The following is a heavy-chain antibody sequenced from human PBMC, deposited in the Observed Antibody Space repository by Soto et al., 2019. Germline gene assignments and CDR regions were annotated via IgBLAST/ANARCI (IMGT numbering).Heavy chain of an antibody. CDR1: GFAFSSYW. CDR3: ARIPYSKLAYYYYGMDV. D-gene: IGHD4-4*01. J-gene: IGHJ6*02. V-gene: IGHV3-74*01. CDR2: INSDGSST. Sequence: GGSLRLSCAASGFAFSSYWMHWVRQAPGKGLVWVSRINSDGSSTSYADSVKGRFTISRDNAKNTLYLQMNSLRAEDTAVYYCARIPYSKLAYYYYGMDVWGQGTTVTVSS.